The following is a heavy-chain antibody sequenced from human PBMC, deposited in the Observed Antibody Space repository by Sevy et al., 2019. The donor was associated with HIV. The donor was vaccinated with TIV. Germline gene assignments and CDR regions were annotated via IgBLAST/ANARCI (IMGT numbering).Heavy chain of an antibody. J-gene: IGHJ4*02. CDR1: GFTFSSYS. V-gene: IGHV3-48*02. CDR3: ARERKMYDSSGYYFHSDY. CDR2: ISRSSSTI. Sequence: GGSLRPSCAASGFTFSSYSMNWVRQAPGKGLEWVSYISRSSSTIYYADSVKGRFTVSRDNAKNSLYLQMNSLRDEDTAVYYCARERKMYDSSGYYFHSDYWGQGTLVTVSS. D-gene: IGHD3-22*01.